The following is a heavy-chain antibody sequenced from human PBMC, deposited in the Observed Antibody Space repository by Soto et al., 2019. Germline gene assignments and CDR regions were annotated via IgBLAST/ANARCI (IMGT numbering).Heavy chain of an antibody. CDR3: AHRPHRYSSETSFYYYLGGYFDS. CDR2: IYSNDAK. J-gene: IGHJ4*02. D-gene: IGHD3-22*01. CDR1: EFSLSTSVVG. V-gene: IGHV2-5*01. Sequence: EXGPALVNPTHTLTLTCAVSEFSLSTSVVGVGWIRQPPGKSLELLAIIYSNDAKHYSPSLKSRLTITKDTSKNQVVLTMTNMDPVETAKYYCAHRPHRYSSETSFYYYLGGYFDSWGQGALVTVYS.